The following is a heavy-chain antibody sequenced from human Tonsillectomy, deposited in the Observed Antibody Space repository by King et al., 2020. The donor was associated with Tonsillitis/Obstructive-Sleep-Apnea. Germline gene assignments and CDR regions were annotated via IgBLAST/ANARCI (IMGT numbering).Heavy chain of an antibody. CDR3: ARAPGGQQLLRSYYYGMDV. D-gene: IGHD6-6*01. Sequence: QVQLVESGGGVVQPGRSLRLSCAASGFTFSSYAIHWVRQAPGKGLEWVAVISYDGSNKYYADSVKGRFTISRDNSKHTLYLQMNSLRVEDTAVYYCARAPGGQQLLRSYYYGMDVWGQGTTVTVSS. CDR2: ISYDGSNK. V-gene: IGHV3-30*04. J-gene: IGHJ6*02. CDR1: GFTFSSYA.